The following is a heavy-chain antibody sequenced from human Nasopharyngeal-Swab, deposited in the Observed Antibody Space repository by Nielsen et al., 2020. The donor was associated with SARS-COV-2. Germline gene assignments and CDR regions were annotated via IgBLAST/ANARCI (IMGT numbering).Heavy chain of an antibody. V-gene: IGHV4-61*08. CDR2: IYYSGST. D-gene: IGHD6-13*01. J-gene: IGHJ6*03. CDR1: GGSISSGGYY. CDR3: ARDLPDIAAAGNLYYYYYYMDV. Sequence: SETLSLTCTVSGGSISSGGYYWSWIRQHPGKGLEWIGYIYYSGSTNYNPSLKSRVTISVDTSKNQFSLKLSSVTAADTAVYYCARDLPDIAAAGNLYYYYYYMDVWGKGTTVTVSS.